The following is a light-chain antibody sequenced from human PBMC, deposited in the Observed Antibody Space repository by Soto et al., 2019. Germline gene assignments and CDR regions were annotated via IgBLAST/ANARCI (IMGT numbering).Light chain of an antibody. V-gene: IGKV3D-20*02. Sequence: EIVLTQSPCTLPLSPGERATLSCRASQSVSNNYLAWYQQKPGQAPRLLIYGASNRATGIPDRFSGSGSGTDFTLTISSLEPEDSAFYYCQQRDNWPQTFGQGTKVDIK. CDR3: QQRDNWPQT. J-gene: IGKJ1*01. CDR1: QSVSNNY. CDR2: GAS.